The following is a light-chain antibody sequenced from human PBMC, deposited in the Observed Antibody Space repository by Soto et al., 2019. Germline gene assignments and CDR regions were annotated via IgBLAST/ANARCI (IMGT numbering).Light chain of an antibody. CDR2: DTS. V-gene: IGKV3-11*01. Sequence: EIVLTQSPATLSLSPGQRATLSCRASQSVTFYLAWYQQKPGQAPRLLIYDTSNRATGIPARFSGSGSGTELTLTISSLEPGDFAVYYCQQRGTWPPTFGQGTKLEIK. CDR3: QQRGTWPPT. CDR1: QSVTFY. J-gene: IGKJ2*01.